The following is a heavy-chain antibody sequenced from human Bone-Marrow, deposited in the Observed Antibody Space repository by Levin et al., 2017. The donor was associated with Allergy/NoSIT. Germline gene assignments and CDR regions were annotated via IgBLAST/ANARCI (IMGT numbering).Heavy chain of an antibody. J-gene: IGHJ3*02. CDR3: ARAIITWGAFDI. Sequence: MSGGSLRLSCAASGFTFSSYSMNWVRQAPGKGLEWVSSISSSSSYIYYADSVKGRFTISRDNAKNSLYLQMNSLRAEDTAVYYCARAIITWGAFDIWGQGTMVTVSS. CDR2: ISSSSSYI. V-gene: IGHV3-21*01. CDR1: GFTFSSYS. D-gene: IGHD3-10*01.